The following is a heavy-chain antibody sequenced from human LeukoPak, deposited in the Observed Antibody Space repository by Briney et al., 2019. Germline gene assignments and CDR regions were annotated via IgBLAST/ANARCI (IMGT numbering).Heavy chain of an antibody. CDR3: VKVAKYYYGSETYYFFEH. CDR1: GFTFSSYG. Sequence: GRSLRLSCAASGFTFSSYGMHWVRQAPGKGLEWVAVISYDGSNKYYADSVKGRFTISRDNSKNSLDLQMNSLRVEDTGIYYCVKVAKYYYGSETYYFFEHWGQGTPVTASS. J-gene: IGHJ4*02. CDR2: ISYDGSNK. V-gene: IGHV3-30*18. D-gene: IGHD3-10*01.